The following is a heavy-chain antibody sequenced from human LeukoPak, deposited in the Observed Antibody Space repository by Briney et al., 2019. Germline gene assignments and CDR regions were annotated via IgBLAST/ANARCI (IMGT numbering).Heavy chain of an antibody. CDR1: GFTFSSYG. J-gene: IGHJ4*02. Sequence: VGSLRLSCAASGFTFSSYGMHWVRQAPGKGLKWVAFIRYDGSNKYYADSVKGRFTISRDNSKNTLYLQMNSLRAQDTAVYYCANQNYCSSTSCPFDYWGQGTLVTVSS. CDR3: ANQNYCSSTSCPFDY. CDR2: IRYDGSNK. V-gene: IGHV3-30*02. D-gene: IGHD2-2*01.